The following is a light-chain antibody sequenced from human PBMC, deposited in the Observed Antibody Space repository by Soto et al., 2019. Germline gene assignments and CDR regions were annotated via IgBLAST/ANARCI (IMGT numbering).Light chain of an antibody. J-gene: IGKJ1*01. Sequence: EIVLTQSPGTLSLSPGERATLSCRASQSVSTNYLAWYQRKPGQAPRLLIYGASSRATDIPNRFSGSGSGTTFTLTITRLKAEDFAVYYCQQYGSSPPTFGQGTKVEIK. CDR3: QQYGSSPPT. CDR1: QSVSTNY. V-gene: IGKV3-20*01. CDR2: GAS.